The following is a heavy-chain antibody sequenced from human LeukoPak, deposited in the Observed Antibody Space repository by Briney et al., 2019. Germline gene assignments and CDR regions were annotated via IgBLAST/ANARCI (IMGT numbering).Heavy chain of an antibody. CDR2: INSDGSST. CDR3: AREGYSSSRYYYYYGMDV. CDR1: GFTFSSYG. D-gene: IGHD6-13*01. V-gene: IGHV3-74*01. Sequence: GGSLRLSCAASGFTFSSYGMHWVRQAPGKGLVWVSRINSDGSSTSYADSVKGRFTISRDNAKNTLYLQMNSLRAEDTAVYYCAREGYSSSRYYYYYGMDVWGQGTTVTVSS. J-gene: IGHJ6*02.